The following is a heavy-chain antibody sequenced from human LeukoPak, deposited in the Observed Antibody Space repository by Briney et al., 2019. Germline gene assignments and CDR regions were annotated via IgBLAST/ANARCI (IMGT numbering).Heavy chain of an antibody. J-gene: IGHJ6*03. D-gene: IGHD6-19*01. CDR3: ARTGYSSGWYRATSGYYYYMDV. Sequence: ASVKVSCKASGYTFVSYGISWVRQAPGQGLEWMGGIIPIFGTANYAQKFQGRVTITADESTSTAYMELSSLRSEDTAVYYCARTGYSSGWYRATSGYYYYMDVWGKGTTVTISS. V-gene: IGHV1-69*13. CDR1: GYTFVSYG. CDR2: IIPIFGTA.